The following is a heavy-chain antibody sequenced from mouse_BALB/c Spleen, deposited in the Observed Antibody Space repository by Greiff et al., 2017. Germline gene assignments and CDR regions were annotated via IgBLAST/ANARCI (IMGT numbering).Heavy chain of an antibody. CDR2: IYPSDSYT. D-gene: IGHD2-4*01. Sequence: QVQLQQPGAELVRPGASVKLSCKASGYTFTSYWINWVKQRPGQGLEWIGNIYPSDSYTNYNQKFKDKATLTVDKSSSTAYMQLSSPTSEDSAVYYCTRGDYYDYGYAKDYWGQGTSVTVSS. V-gene: IGHV1-69*02. CDR1: GYTFTSYW. J-gene: IGHJ4*01. CDR3: TRGDYYDYGYAKDY.